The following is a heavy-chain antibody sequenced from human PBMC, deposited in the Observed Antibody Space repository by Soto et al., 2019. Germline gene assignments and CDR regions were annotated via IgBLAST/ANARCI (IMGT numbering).Heavy chain of an antibody. Sequence: EVQLLESGGGLVQPGGSLRLSCAASGFTFSSYAMSWVRQAPGKGLEWVSVISGSGGSTYYADSVKGRFTISRDNSKNTLYLQMNRLRAADTAVYYCAKRNWGGSYFDLWGRGTLVTVSS. D-gene: IGHD7-27*01. CDR3: AKRNWGGSYFDL. V-gene: IGHV3-23*01. CDR2: ISGSGGST. J-gene: IGHJ2*01. CDR1: GFTFSSYA.